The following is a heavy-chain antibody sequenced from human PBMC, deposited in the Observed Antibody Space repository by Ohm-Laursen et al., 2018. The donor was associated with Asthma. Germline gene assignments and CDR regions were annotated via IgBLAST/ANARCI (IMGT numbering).Heavy chain of an antibody. CDR3: ARGTPIARGPMGY. Sequence: RLSCAASGFTFSDYYMNWIRQAPGKGLEWVSYIGSGGGTIYYADSVKGRFTISRDNAENSLYPQMNSLRAENTAVYYCARGTPIARGPMGYWGQGTLVTVSS. J-gene: IGHJ4*02. V-gene: IGHV3-11*01. CDR2: IGSGGGTI. D-gene: IGHD6-13*01. CDR1: GFTFSDYY.